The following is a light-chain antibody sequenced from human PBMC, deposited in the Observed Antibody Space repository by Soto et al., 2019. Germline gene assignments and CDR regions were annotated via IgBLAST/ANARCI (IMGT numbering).Light chain of an antibody. J-gene: IGLJ1*01. CDR3: QVWDGRSFQGV. V-gene: IGLV3-21*02. Sequence: SYELTPPPSVSVAPGQTASIACGGDNIGSKSVNWYQQRPGQAPVVVVYDDTDRPTGIPERFSGSNSGNTATLTISRVEAGDEADYYCQVWDGRSFQGVFGPGTKVTVL. CDR1: NIGSKS. CDR2: DDT.